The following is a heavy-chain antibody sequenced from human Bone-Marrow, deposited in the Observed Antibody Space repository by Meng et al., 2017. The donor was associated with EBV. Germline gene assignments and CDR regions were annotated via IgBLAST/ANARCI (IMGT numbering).Heavy chain of an antibody. Sequence: QGKVVQSGAEGKKPGSSVKVSCKASGGTLNNYAISWVRQAPGQGLEWMGGIIPIFVTPNYARKFQGRVTITADKSTSTSYMELSSLRSDDTAVYYCARVKGLGATLGYYFDFWGQGTLVTVSS. V-gene: IGHV1-69*06. J-gene: IGHJ4*02. D-gene: IGHD1-26*01. CDR2: IIPIFVTP. CDR1: GGTLNNYA. CDR3: ARVKGLGATLGYYFDF.